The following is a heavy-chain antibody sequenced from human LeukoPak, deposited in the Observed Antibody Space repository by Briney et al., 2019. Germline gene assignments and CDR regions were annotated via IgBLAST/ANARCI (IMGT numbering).Heavy chain of an antibody. CDR2: IYHSGST. V-gene: IGHV4-38-2*02. CDR3: ARDWPRLRWSLDY. CDR1: GYSISSGYY. D-gene: IGHD4-23*01. Sequence: PSETLSLTCTVSGYSISSGYYWGWIRQPPGKGLEWIGSIYHSGSTYYNPSLKSRVTISVDTSRNQFSLKLSSVTAADTAVYYCARDWPRLRWSLDYWGQGTLVTVSS. J-gene: IGHJ4*02.